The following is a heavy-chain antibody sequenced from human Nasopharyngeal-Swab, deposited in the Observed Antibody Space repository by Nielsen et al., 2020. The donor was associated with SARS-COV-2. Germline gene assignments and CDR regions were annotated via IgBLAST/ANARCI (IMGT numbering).Heavy chain of an antibody. Sequence: GGSLRLSCAASGFTFSSYSMNWVRQAPGKGLEWVSYISSSSSSIYYADSVKGRFTISRDNAKNSLYLQMNSLRAEDTAVYYCAREGDYGDYLVDYWGQGTLVTVSS. CDR1: GFTFSSYS. CDR2: ISSSSSSI. CDR3: AREGDYGDYLVDY. V-gene: IGHV3-48*04. J-gene: IGHJ4*02. D-gene: IGHD4-17*01.